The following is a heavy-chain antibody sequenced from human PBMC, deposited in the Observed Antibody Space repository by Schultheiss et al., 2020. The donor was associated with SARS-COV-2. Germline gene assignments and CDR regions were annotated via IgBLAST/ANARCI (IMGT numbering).Heavy chain of an antibody. Sequence: GESLKISCAASGFTVSSNYMSWVRQAPGKGLEWVAVISYDGSNKYYADSVKGRFTISRDNSKNTLYLQMNSLRAEDTAVYYCAKVSGVAVAGTGYDYWGQGTLVTVSS. J-gene: IGHJ4*02. V-gene: IGHV3-30*18. D-gene: IGHD6-19*01. CDR2: ISYDGSNK. CDR1: GFTVSSNY. CDR3: AKVSGVAVAGTGYDY.